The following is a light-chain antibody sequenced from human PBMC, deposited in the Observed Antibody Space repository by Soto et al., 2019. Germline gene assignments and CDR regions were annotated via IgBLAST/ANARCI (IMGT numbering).Light chain of an antibody. CDR3: QQYATSHPMYT. V-gene: IGKV3-20*01. CDR2: GAS. J-gene: IGKJ2*01. Sequence: EIVLTQSPGTLSLSPGERATLSCRASQSVTSGYLGWYQQKPGQAHRLLIYGASSRATGISERFSGSGSGTDFTLTTGRLEPEDFAVYYCQQYATSHPMYTFGQGTKVEIK. CDR1: QSVTSGY.